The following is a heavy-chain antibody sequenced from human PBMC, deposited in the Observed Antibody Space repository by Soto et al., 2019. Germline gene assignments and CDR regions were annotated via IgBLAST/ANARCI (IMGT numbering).Heavy chain of an antibody. D-gene: IGHD3-9*01. CDR2: ISAYNGNT. CDR1: GYTFTSYG. V-gene: IGHV1-18*01. CDR3: ARVGNKSLYYDILTGYPIPQTPDAFDI. Sequence: GASVKVSCKASGYTFTSYGISWVRQAPGQGLEWMGWISAYNGNTNYAQKLQGRVTMTTDTSTSTAYMELRSLRSDDTAVYYCARVGNKSLYYDILTGYPIPQTPDAFDIWGQGTMVT. J-gene: IGHJ3*02.